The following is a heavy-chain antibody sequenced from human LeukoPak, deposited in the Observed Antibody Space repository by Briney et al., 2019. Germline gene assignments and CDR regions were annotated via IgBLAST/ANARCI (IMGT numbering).Heavy chain of an antibody. CDR3: ATDLNWVSH. J-gene: IGHJ4*02. V-gene: IGHV3-7*01. CDR1: GMNNYW. D-gene: IGHD3-16*01. CDR2: INKDGSEK. Sequence: GESLRLSCIGSGMNNYWMTWVCQAPGKGLQSVANINKDGSEKYYLDSVKGRVTVSRDNIKNSVFLQINSLRAEDTGIYYCATDLNWVSHWGQGTLVTVSS.